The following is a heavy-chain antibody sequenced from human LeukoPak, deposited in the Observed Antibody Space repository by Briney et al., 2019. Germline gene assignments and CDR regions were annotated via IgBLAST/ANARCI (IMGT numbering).Heavy chain of an antibody. Sequence: SETLTLTCTVSGASVSSSSSFWAWIRQPPGKGLEWIGNVYYSGSTHYNPSLKSRVTISLDMSKNQFSLRLTSVTAADTAIYYCARHGLYQDYGYWGQGILVTVSS. J-gene: IGHJ4*02. V-gene: IGHV4-39*01. CDR3: ARHGLYQDYGY. D-gene: IGHD3-16*01. CDR2: VYYSGST. CDR1: GASVSSSSSF.